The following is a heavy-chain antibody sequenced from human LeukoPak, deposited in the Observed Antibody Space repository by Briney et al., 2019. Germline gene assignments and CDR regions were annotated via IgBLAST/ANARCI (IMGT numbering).Heavy chain of an antibody. CDR1: GLTFSNYG. Sequence: GGSLRLSCAASGLTFSNYGMHWVPQAPGQGLEWVAFVRYDGSDKYYAGSVKGRFTISRDNSENTLFLQMNSLRAEDTAVYYCAKDRGYFDYWGQGTLVTVSS. CDR2: VRYDGSDK. V-gene: IGHV3-30*02. J-gene: IGHJ4*02. CDR3: AKDRGYFDY.